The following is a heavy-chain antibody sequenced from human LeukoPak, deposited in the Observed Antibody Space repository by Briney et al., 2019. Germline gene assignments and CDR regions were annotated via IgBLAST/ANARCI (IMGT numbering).Heavy chain of an antibody. J-gene: IGHJ4*02. CDR3: AKANYYGSGSHYFDY. V-gene: IGHV3-23*01. Sequence: PGGSLRLSCAASGFTFSSYGMSWVRQAPGKGLEWVSAISGSGGSTYYADSVKGRFTISRDNSKNTLYLQMNSLRAEDTAVYYCAKANYYGSGSHYFDYWGQGTLVTVSS. CDR1: GFTFSSYG. D-gene: IGHD3-10*01. CDR2: ISGSGGST.